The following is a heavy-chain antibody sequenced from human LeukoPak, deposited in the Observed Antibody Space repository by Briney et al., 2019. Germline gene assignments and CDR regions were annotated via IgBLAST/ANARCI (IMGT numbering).Heavy chain of an antibody. Sequence: PGRSLRLSCTTSGFTFGDCAMSWVRQAPGKGLGWVGFIRSNASGGTTDYAASVKGRFTISRDDSKNIAYLQMNSLKIEDTAVYYCSRTYGDSGMVGLHGYWGQGTLVTVSS. D-gene: IGHD5-18*01. CDR3: SRTYGDSGMVGLHGY. CDR1: GFTFGDCA. J-gene: IGHJ4*02. CDR2: IRSNASGGTT. V-gene: IGHV3-49*04.